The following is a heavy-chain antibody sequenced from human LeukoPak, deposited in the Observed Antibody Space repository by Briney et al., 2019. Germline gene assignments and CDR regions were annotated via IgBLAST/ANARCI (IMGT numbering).Heavy chain of an antibody. D-gene: IGHD3-3*01. V-gene: IGHV1-46*01. CDR2: INPSGGST. J-gene: IGHJ4*02. CDR1: GYTFTSYY. CDR3: ARGFGVSHRPRRTDKYYFDY. Sequence: GASVKVSCKASGYTFTSYYMHWVRQAPGQGLEWMGIINPSGGSTSYAQKFQGRVTMTRDTSTSTVYMELSSLRSEDTAVYYCARGFGVSHRPRRTDKYYFDYWGQGTLVAVSS.